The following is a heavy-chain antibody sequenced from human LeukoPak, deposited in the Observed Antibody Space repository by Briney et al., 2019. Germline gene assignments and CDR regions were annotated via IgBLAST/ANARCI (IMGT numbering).Heavy chain of an antibody. CDR1: GFTFSSYG. CDR2: ISYDGSNK. J-gene: IGHJ4*02. D-gene: IGHD1-1*01. Sequence: PGRSLRLSCAASGFTFSSYGMHWVRQAPGKGLEWVAVISYDGSNKYYADSVKGRFTISRDNSKNTLYLQMNSPRAEDTAVYYCAKAGANDPLDYWGQGTPVTVSS. V-gene: IGHV3-30*18. CDR3: AKAGANDPLDY.